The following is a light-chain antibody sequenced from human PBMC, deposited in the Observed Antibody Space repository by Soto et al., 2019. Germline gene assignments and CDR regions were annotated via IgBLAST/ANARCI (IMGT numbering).Light chain of an antibody. Sequence: DIEMTQYPSSLAASVGARVTITCGASQDISKNLAWYQQLPGKAPKLLIFAVSTLQSGVPSIFSASGSGTYFLPTVGGLQPEDAATYYFQQPKGFPLTLCRGTKV. CDR1: QDISKN. V-gene: IGKV1-12*01. CDR2: AVS. CDR3: QQPKGFPLT. J-gene: IGKJ4*01.